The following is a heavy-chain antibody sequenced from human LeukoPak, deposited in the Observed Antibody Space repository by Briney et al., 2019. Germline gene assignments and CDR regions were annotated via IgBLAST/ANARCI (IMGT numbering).Heavy chain of an antibody. Sequence: ASVKVSCKASGYTFTTYYMHWVRHAPGHGLEWIGLIKPGGGDTIYAQKFQGRVTMTRDTSTSTVYLDLSSLRSEDTAVYYCARVEGITAEEGDWGQRTLVTVSS. J-gene: IGHJ4*02. D-gene: IGHD6-13*01. CDR3: ARVEGITAEEGD. CDR2: IKPGGGDT. CDR1: GYTFTTYY. V-gene: IGHV1-46*01.